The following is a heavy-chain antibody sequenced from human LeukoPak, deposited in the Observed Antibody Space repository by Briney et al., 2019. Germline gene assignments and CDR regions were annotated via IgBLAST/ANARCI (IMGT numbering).Heavy chain of an antibody. CDR2: IKHDGSQK. CDR1: GFTFSSYW. CDR3: ARELRDYVWGSYRFIRQDWFDP. J-gene: IGHJ5*02. V-gene: IGHV3-7*03. Sequence: GGSLRLSCAASGFTFSSYWMSWVRQAPGKGLEWVANIKHDGSQKYYVDSVKGRFTISRDNAKNSLYPQMNSLRAEDTAVYYCARELRDYVWGSYRFIRQDWFDPWGQGTLVTVSS. D-gene: IGHD3-16*02.